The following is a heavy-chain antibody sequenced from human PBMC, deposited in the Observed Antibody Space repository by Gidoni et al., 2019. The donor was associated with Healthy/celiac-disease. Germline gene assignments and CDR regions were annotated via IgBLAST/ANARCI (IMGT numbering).Heavy chain of an antibody. CDR1: GGSISSGSYY. Sequence: QVQLQESGPGLVTPSQTLSLTCPVSGGSISSGSYYCSWIRQPAGKGLEWIGRIYTSGSTNYNPALKSRVTISVDTAKNQFSLKLSSVTAADTAVYYCARARRAVAGTGFFDYWGQGTLVTVSS. V-gene: IGHV4-61*02. CDR3: ARARRAVAGTGFFDY. CDR2: IYTSGST. J-gene: IGHJ4*02. D-gene: IGHD6-19*01.